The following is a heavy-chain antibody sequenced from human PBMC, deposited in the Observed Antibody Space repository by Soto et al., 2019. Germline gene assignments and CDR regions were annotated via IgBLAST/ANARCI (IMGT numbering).Heavy chain of an antibody. J-gene: IGHJ6*02. Sequence: SVKVSCKASGGPYNSFAISWVRQAPGQGLEWIGGIIPVLGTATYAQKFKGRVTITAEESTSTAYMELSSLTSEDTAVYYCARFLGGAGSYYDGQNYNYYNGMDVWGQGTTVTVSS. CDR1: GGPYNSFA. CDR2: IIPVLGTA. CDR3: ARFLGGAGSYYDGQNYNYYNGMDV. V-gene: IGHV1-69*13. D-gene: IGHD3-10*01.